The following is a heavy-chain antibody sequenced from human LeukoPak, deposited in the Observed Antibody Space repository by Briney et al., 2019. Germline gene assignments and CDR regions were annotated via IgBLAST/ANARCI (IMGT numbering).Heavy chain of an antibody. J-gene: IGHJ3*01. V-gene: IGHV3-23*01. D-gene: IGHD4-17*01. CDR3: ARDPIGDYLGAFDF. CDR1: EFTFSRYA. Sequence: PGGSLRLSCAAPEFTFSRYAMTWVRQAPGKGLEWVSSITSRDGRTSYADSVKGRFTVSRDNSKNTLYLQMNYLRVEDTAVYYCARDPIGDYLGAFDFWGQGTLVTVSS. CDR2: ITSRDGRT.